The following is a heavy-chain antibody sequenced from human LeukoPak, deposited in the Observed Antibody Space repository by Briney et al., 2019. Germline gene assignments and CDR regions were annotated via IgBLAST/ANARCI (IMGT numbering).Heavy chain of an antibody. Sequence: HPGGSQTLSWAASGFISSIYWMSWVRQAAGKGLEWVANMKQEGSDIFHVDSVEARFPISRDNAKNTMYLQMNSPRDEDTAVYYCARDFSAATVDYWGQGTLVTVSS. J-gene: IGHJ4*02. CDR2: MKQEGSDI. CDR1: GFISSIYW. D-gene: IGHD2-15*01. CDR3: ARDFSAATVDY. V-gene: IGHV3-7*04.